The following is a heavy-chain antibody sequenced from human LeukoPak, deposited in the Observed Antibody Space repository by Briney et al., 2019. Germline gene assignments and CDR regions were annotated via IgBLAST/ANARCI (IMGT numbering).Heavy chain of an antibody. D-gene: IGHD6-19*01. J-gene: IGHJ4*02. V-gene: IGHV4-39*01. CDR1: GGSISSSSYY. CDR3: ARHIGGWLYYFDY. CDR2: NYYSGST. Sequence: SETLSLTCTVSGGSISSSSYYWGWIRQPPGKGLEWIGSNYYSGSTYYNPSLKSRVTISVDTSKNQFSLKLSSVTAADTAVYYCARHIGGWLYYFDYWGQGTLVTVSS.